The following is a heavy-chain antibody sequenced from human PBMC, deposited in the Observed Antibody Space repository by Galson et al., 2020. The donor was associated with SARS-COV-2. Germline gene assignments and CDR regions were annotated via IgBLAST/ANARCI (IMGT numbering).Heavy chain of an antibody. CDR2: ITSDGSIT. J-gene: IGHJ5*02. CDR1: GFTFNNSW. CDR3: ARGGSGSLDH. Sequence: GGSLRLSCAASGFTFNNSWMHWVRQAPGKGLVWVSHITSDGSITPYAGSVKGLFTISSDNAKNTLYLQLNSLSAEDTAVYYCARGGSGSLDHWGQGTLVTVSS. D-gene: IGHD3-10*01. V-gene: IGHV3-74*01.